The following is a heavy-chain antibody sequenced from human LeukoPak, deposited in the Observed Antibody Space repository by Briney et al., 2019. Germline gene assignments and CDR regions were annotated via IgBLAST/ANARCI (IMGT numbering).Heavy chain of an antibody. Sequence: SVKVSCKASGGTFSSYAISWVRQAPGQGLEWMGGIIPIFGTANYAQKFQGRVTITTDESTSTAYMELSSLRSEDTAVYYCATSNFGVVIMYYFDYWGQGTLVTVSS. J-gene: IGHJ4*02. CDR3: ATSNFGVVIMYYFDY. V-gene: IGHV1-69*05. CDR1: GGTFSSYA. D-gene: IGHD3-3*01. CDR2: IIPIFGTA.